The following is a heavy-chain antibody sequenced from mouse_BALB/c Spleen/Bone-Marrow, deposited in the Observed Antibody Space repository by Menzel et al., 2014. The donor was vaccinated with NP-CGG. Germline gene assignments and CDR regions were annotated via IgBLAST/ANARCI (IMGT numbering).Heavy chain of an antibody. CDR3: ARDGDYRYAWFSY. J-gene: IGHJ3*01. CDR2: ISAGGGYT. CDR1: GFSFSDHY. D-gene: IGHD2-14*01. Sequence: EVKVVASGGRLVKPGGSLKLSCAASGFSFSDHYMYWVRQTPDKRLEWVATISAGGGYTYYSDSVNGRFTISRDNAKNNLYLQMSSLKSEDTAMYHCARDGDYRYAWFSYWGQGTPVTVSA. V-gene: IGHV5-4*02.